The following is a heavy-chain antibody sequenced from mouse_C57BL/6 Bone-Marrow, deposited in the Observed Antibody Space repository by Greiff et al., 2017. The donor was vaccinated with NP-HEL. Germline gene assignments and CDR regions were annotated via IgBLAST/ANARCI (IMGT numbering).Heavy chain of an antibody. CDR3: ASKGAYYSNYGY. CDR2: IYPGSGST. V-gene: IGHV1-55*01. Sequence: QVQLQQPGAELVKPGASVKMSCKASGYTFTSYWITWVKQRPGQGLEWIGDIYPGSGSTNYNEKFKSKATLTVDKSSSTAYMQLSSLTSEDSAVYYCASKGAYYSNYGYWGQGTTLTVSS. J-gene: IGHJ2*01. CDR1: GYTFTSYW. D-gene: IGHD2-5*01.